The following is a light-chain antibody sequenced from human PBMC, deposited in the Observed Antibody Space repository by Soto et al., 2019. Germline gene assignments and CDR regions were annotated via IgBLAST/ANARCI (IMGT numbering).Light chain of an antibody. CDR1: QSVGRN. V-gene: IGKV3-15*01. J-gene: IGKJ5*01. CDR3: QQYNNWPPIT. Sequence: IVMTQSPATLSVSPGERATLXXRASQSVGRNLAWYQQKPGQAPRLLXYDASTRATGIPARFSGGGSGTEFTLSISSLQSEDFAVYYCQQYNNWPPITFGQGTRLEIK. CDR2: DAS.